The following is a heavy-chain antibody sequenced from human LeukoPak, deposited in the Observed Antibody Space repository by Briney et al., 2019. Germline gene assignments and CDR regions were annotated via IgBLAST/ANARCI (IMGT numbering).Heavy chain of an antibody. V-gene: IGHV3-21*01. CDR3: ARDLILADNGGSSAHDY. D-gene: IGHD6-25*01. CDR2: ISSSSRYI. Sequence: GGSLRLSCAASESTFNTYAMNWVRQAPGKGLKWFSSISSSSRYIYYADAVSGRFAISMDNSNRSLYLQMSRLRVEDTAVYYCARDLILADNGGSSAHDYWGQGTLVTVSS. CDR1: ESTFNTYA. J-gene: IGHJ4*02.